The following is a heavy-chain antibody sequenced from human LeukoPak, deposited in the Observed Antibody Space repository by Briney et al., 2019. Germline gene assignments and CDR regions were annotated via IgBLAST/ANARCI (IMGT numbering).Heavy chain of an antibody. CDR1: GFTFSSYN. CDR3: ARDPSGGDY. J-gene: IGHJ4*02. V-gene: IGHV3-21*01. D-gene: IGHD3-10*01. Sequence: GWSLRLSCAASGFTFSSYNMNWVRQAPGKGLEWVSSISSSSSYMYYADSVKGRFTISRDNAKNSLYLQMNSLRAEDTAVYYCARDPSGGDYWGQGTLVTVSS. CDR2: ISSSSSYM.